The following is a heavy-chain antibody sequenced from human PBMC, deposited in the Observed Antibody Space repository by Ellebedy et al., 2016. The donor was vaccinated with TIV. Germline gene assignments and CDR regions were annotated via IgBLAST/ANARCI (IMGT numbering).Heavy chain of an antibody. D-gene: IGHD3-3*01. CDR2: IYHSGST. CDR3: TRLGTEWGGYFDD. Sequence: SETLSLTCTVSGYSISSGYYWGWIRQPPGKGLEWIGSIYHSGSTYYNPSLKSRVTISVDTSKNQFSLKLSSVTAADTAVYYCTRLGTEWGGYFDDWGQGTLVTVSS. CDR1: GYSISSGYY. V-gene: IGHV4-38-2*02. J-gene: IGHJ4*02.